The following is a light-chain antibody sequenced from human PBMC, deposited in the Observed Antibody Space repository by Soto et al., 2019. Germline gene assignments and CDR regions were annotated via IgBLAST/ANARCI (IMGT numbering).Light chain of an antibody. V-gene: IGLV3-25*03. CDR2: KDS. CDR3: QSAERV. Sequence: SYELTQPPSVSVSPGQTARITCSGDALPKQYAYWYQQKPGQAPVVVIYKDSERSSGIPERFSGSSSGTTVTLTISGVHAEDEADYYCQSAERVFGGGTKLTVL. J-gene: IGLJ3*02. CDR1: ALPKQY.